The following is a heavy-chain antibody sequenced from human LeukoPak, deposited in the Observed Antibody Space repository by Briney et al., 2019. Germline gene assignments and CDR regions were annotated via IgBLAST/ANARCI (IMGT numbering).Heavy chain of an antibody. V-gene: IGHV4-31*03. D-gene: IGHD2-15*01. CDR2: IYYSGST. J-gene: IGHJ5*02. CDR1: GGSLSRGGYY. Sequence: PSQTLSLTCTVSGGSLSRGGYYWSWIRQHPGKGLEWIGYIYYSGSTYYNPSLKSRVTISVDTSKNQFSLKMSPVTAADTAVYYCARVVVAATNWFDPWGQGTLVTVSS. CDR3: ARVVVAATNWFDP.